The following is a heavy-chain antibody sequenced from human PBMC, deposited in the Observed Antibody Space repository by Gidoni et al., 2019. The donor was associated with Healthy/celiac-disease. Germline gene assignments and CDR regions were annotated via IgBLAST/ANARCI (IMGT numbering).Heavy chain of an antibody. D-gene: IGHD4-17*01. CDR2: ISGSGGST. CDR3: AKVPGPYGGPFDY. CDR1: GFTSSSYA. Sequence: EVQLLESGGGLVQPGGSLRLSCAASGFTSSSYAMSWVRQAPGKGLEWVSAISGSGGSTYYADSVKGRFTISRDNSKNTLYLQMNSLRAEDTAVYYCAKVPGPYGGPFDYWGQGTLVTVSS. J-gene: IGHJ4*02. V-gene: IGHV3-23*01.